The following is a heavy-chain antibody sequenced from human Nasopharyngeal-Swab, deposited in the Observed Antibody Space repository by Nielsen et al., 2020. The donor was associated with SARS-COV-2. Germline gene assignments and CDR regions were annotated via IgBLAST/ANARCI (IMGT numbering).Heavy chain of an antibody. CDR3: AKEGGGGNYLYYYYYGMDV. Sequence: VRQVPGKGLEWVSVISGNGGTTYYADSVKGRFTISRDNSQNTLFLQMNSLRAEDTAVYYCAKEGGGGNYLYYYYYGMDVWGQGTTVTVSS. CDR2: ISGNGGTT. V-gene: IGHV3-23*01. J-gene: IGHJ6*02. D-gene: IGHD1-26*01.